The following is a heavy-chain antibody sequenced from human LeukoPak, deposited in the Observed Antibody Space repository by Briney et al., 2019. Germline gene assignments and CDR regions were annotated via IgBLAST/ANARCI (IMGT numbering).Heavy chain of an antibody. Sequence: GRSLRLSCAASGFTFDDYAMHWVRQAPGKGLEWVSGISWNSGSIGYADSVKGRFTISRDNAKNSLYLQMNSLRAEDMALYYCAKGNSASVGATHLDYWGQGTLVTVSS. V-gene: IGHV3-9*03. D-gene: IGHD1-26*01. J-gene: IGHJ4*02. CDR1: GFTFDDYA. CDR2: ISWNSGSI. CDR3: AKGNSASVGATHLDY.